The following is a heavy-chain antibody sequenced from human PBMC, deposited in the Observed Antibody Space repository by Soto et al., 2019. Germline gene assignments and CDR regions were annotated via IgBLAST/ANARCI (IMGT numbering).Heavy chain of an antibody. V-gene: IGHV3-72*01. CDR1: GFTFSDHY. D-gene: IGHD4-17*01. CDR3: ARAGDTVIHSDAFDI. Sequence: GGSLRLSCAASGFTFSDHYMDWVRQAPGKGLEWVGRTRNKANSYTTEYAASVKGRFTISRDDSKNSLYLQMNSLKTEDTAVYYCARAGDTVIHSDAFDIWGQGTMVTVSS. J-gene: IGHJ3*02. CDR2: TRNKANSYTT.